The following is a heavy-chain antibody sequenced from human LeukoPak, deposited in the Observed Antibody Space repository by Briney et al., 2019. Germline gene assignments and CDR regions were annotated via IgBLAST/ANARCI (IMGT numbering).Heavy chain of an antibody. J-gene: IGHJ4*02. CDR1: GFTFSSYS. Sequence: GGSLRLSCVASGFTFSSYSMNWVRQAPGKGLEWVSYISSSSSTIYYADSVKGRFTISRDNAKNSLYLQMNSLRAEDTAVYYCASPRYYYDSYFDYWGQGTLVTVSS. CDR3: ASPRYYYDSYFDY. D-gene: IGHD3-22*01. CDR2: ISSSSSTI. V-gene: IGHV3-48*04.